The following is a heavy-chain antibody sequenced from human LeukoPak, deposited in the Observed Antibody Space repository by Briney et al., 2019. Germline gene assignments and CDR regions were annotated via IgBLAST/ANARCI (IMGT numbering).Heavy chain of an antibody. CDR3: ARVQGDMVRGVIIFGYYFDY. D-gene: IGHD3-10*01. J-gene: IGHJ4*02. CDR2: ISYDGSNK. CDR1: GFTFSSYW. Sequence: GGSLRLSCAASGFTFSSYWMSWVRQAPGKGLEWVAVISYDGSNKYYADSVKGRFTISRDNSKNTLYLQMNSLRAEDTAVYYCARVQGDMVRGVIIFGYYFDYWGQGTLVTVSS. V-gene: IGHV3-30*03.